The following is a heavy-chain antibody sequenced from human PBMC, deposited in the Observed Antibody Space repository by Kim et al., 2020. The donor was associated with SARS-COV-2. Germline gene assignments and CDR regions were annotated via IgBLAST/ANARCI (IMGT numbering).Heavy chain of an antibody. CDR2: IYYSGST. J-gene: IGHJ6*01. CDR1: GGSISSYY. V-gene: IGHV4-59*13. Sequence: SETLSLICTVSGGSISSYYWSWIRQPPGKGLEWIGYIYYSGSTNYNPSLKSRVTISVDTSKNQFSLKLSSVTAADTAVYYCARDQLRAGRNYYYYYGMDV. D-gene: IGHD6-6*01. CDR3: ARDQLRAGRNYYYYYGMDV.